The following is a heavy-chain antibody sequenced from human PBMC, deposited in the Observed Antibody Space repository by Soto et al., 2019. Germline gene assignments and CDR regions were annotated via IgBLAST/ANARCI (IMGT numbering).Heavy chain of an antibody. D-gene: IGHD3-22*01. CDR3: ARAIGPTLFDY. V-gene: IGHV3-13*04. J-gene: IGHJ4*02. CDR2: IGTAGDT. CDR1: GFTFSSYD. Sequence: VQLLESGGGLVQPGGSLRLSCSASGFTFSSYDMHWVRQGPGKGLEWVSAIGTAGDTNYAGSVKGRFTISRENAKNSLYLQMNSLRAGDTAIYFCARAIGPTLFDYWGQATLVTVSS.